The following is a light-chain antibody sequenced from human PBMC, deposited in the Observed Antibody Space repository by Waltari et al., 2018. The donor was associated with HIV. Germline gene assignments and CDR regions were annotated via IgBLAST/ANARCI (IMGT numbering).Light chain of an antibody. Sequence: DIQMTQSPSSMSASVGDKVTITCRATQFISTSLAWYQQRPSRSPKLLIFDASRLQSGVPARFSGSGSGTQFTLTINSLQPEDLATYYCQQADSFPHTFGQG. CDR3: QQADSFPHT. J-gene: IGKJ2*01. V-gene: IGKV1-12*01. CDR2: DAS. CDR1: QFISTS.